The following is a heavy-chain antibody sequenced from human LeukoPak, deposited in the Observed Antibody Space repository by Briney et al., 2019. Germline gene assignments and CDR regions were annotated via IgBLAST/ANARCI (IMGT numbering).Heavy chain of an antibody. Sequence: GASVKVSCKASGYTFTGYYMHWVRQAPGQGLEWMGGIIPIFGTANYAQKFQGRVTVTADESTSTAYMELSSLRSEDTAVYYCASPGGKLRYFDPALDYYYMDVWGKGTTVTISS. D-gene: IGHD3-9*01. V-gene: IGHV1-69*13. CDR1: GYTFTGYY. CDR3: ASPGGKLRYFDPALDYYYMDV. CDR2: IIPIFGTA. J-gene: IGHJ6*03.